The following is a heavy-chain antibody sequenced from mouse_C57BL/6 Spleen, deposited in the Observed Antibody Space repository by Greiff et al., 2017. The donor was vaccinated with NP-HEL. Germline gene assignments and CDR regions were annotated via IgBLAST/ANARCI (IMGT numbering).Heavy chain of an antibody. CDR3: ARSPYYYGSSSRMDY. J-gene: IGHJ4*01. CDR2: IDPANGNT. Sequence: VQLKESVAELVRPGASVKLSCTASGFNIKNTYMHWVKQRPEQGLEWIGRIDPANGNTKYAPKFQGKATITADTSSNTAYLQLSSLTSEDTAIYYCARSPYYYGSSSRMDYWGQGTSVTVSS. V-gene: IGHV14-3*01. CDR1: GFNIKNTY. D-gene: IGHD1-1*01.